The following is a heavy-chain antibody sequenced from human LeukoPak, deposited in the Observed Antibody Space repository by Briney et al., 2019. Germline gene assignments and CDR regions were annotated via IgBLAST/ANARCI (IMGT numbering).Heavy chain of an antibody. CDR3: ARDNWNYRFDY. CDR2: IYYSGDT. D-gene: IGHD1-7*01. Sequence: SETLSLTCTVSGGSISSSSDYWGWIRQPPGKGLEWIASIYYSGDTYYNPSLQSRVTISVDTSKNQFSLKLSSVTAADTAVYYCARDNWNYRFDYWGQGTLVTVSS. J-gene: IGHJ4*02. CDR1: GGSISSSSDY. V-gene: IGHV4-39*07.